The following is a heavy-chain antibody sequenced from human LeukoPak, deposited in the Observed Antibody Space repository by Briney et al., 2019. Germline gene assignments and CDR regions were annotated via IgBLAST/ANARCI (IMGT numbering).Heavy chain of an antibody. CDR2: ITSSSSHI. CDR3: ARVMMGATVTTFHYYCMDV. V-gene: IGHV3-21*01. CDR1: GFTFSHYS. D-gene: IGHD4-11*01. Sequence: PGGSLRLPCAACGFTFSHYSIDWVRQAPGKGLERVASITSSSSHIYYADSVKGRFTISRDNAKNEVYLQMNSLRAEDTAIYYCARVMMGATVTTFHYYCMDVWGVGTTVTVSS. J-gene: IGHJ6*03.